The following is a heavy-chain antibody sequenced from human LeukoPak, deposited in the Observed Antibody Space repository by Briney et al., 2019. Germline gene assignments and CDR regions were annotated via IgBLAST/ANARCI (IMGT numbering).Heavy chain of an antibody. D-gene: IGHD5-18*01. CDR2: IYYSGST. Sequence: SETLSLTCAVSGGSISSGGYYWSWIRQHPGKGLEWIGYIYYSGSTYYNPSLKSRVTISVDTSKNQFSLKLSSVTAADTAVYHCARESGYSYGHGAFDYWGQGTLVTVSS. V-gene: IGHV4-31*11. CDR1: GGSISSGGYY. CDR3: ARESGYSYGHGAFDY. J-gene: IGHJ4*02.